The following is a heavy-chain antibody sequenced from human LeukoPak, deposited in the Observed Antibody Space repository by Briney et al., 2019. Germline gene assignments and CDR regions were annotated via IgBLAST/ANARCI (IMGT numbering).Heavy chain of an antibody. CDR3: ARARGLAAAGTLNY. J-gene: IGHJ4*02. CDR1: GGSISSSNW. Sequence: SETLSLTCAVSGGSISSSNWWSWVRQPPGKGLEWIGEIYHSGSTNYNPSLKSRVTKSVDKSKNQFSLKLSSVTAADTAVYYCARARGLAAAGTLNYWGQGTLVTVSS. V-gene: IGHV4-4*02. CDR2: IYHSGST. D-gene: IGHD6-13*01.